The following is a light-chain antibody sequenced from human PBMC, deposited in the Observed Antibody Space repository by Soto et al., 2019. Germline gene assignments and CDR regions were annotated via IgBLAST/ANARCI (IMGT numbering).Light chain of an antibody. CDR2: DAS. CDR1: QSIISR. Sequence: DIQMTQSPSTLSSSVGYIFTITCRASQSIISRLAWYQLKPGKAPKLLISDASSLERGVPSTFSGSGSGTEFTLTISTLQPDDFATYYCQQANSFPLTFGGGTKVDIK. CDR3: QQANSFPLT. J-gene: IGKJ4*01. V-gene: IGKV1-5*01.